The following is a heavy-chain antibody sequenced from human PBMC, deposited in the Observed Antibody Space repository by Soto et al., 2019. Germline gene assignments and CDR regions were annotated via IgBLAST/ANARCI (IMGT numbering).Heavy chain of an antibody. CDR1: GFTFGSYS. CDR3: AKKVNSGPGSQYFDY. Sequence: PGGSMRLSCAASGFTFGSYSMSWVRQAPGKGLEWVSGFRTGGDDGTTYYADSVKGRFTISRDNSKNTLFLQMNSLRVEDTAIYYCAKKVNSGPGSQYFDYWGQGTLVTVSS. D-gene: IGHD3-10*01. V-gene: IGHV3-23*01. CDR2: FRTGGDDGTT. J-gene: IGHJ4*02.